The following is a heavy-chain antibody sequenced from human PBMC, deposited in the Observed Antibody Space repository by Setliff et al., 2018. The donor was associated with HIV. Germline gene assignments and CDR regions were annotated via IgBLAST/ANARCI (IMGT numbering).Heavy chain of an antibody. CDR2: IIPMFGTE. J-gene: IGHJ4*02. CDR1: GGTFSNYA. Sequence: SVKVSCKASGGTFSNYAVSWVRQAPGQGLEWMGGIIPMFGTEKYAQKFQARVTLTTDESTSTAYMEVSGLKSDDTAVYYCARSGYGDYDVEAPWDYWGQGTLVTVSS. D-gene: IGHD4-17*01. V-gene: IGHV1-69*05. CDR3: ARSGYGDYDVEAPWDY.